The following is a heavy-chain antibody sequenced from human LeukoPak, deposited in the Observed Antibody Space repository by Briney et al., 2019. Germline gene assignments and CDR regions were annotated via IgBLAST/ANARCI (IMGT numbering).Heavy chain of an antibody. D-gene: IGHD6-19*01. CDR2: ISSSGSTI. CDR1: GFTFSDYY. J-gene: IGHJ4*02. Sequence: GGSLRLSCAASGFTFSDYYMSWIRQALGKGLEWVSYISSSGSTIYYADSVKGRFTISRDHAKNSLYLQMNSLRAEATAVYYFARGSSRGLYEGGWGQGTLVTVSS. V-gene: IGHV3-11*01. CDR3: ARGSSRGLYEGG.